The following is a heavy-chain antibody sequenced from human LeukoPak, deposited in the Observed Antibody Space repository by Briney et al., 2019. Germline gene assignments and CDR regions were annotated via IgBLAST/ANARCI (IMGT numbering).Heavy chain of an antibody. V-gene: IGHV3-30-3*01. CDR1: GFTFSSYA. J-gene: IGHJ4*02. D-gene: IGHD6-19*01. Sequence: GRSLRLSCAASGFTFSSYAMHWVRQAPGKGLKWVAVISYDGSNKYYADSVKGRFTISRDNSKNTLYLQMNSLRAEDTAVYYCARDPRSSGWFLFDYWGQGTLVTVSS. CDR3: ARDPRSSGWFLFDY. CDR2: ISYDGSNK.